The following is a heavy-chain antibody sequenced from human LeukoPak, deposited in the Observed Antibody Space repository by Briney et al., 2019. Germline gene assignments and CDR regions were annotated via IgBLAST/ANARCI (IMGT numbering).Heavy chain of an antibody. V-gene: IGHV4-39*01. D-gene: IGHD6-19*01. CDR2: IYYSGST. Sequence: PSETLSLTCTVSGGSISSSSYYWGWIRQPPGKGLEWIGSIYYSGSTYYNPSLKSRVTISVHTSKNQFSLKLSSVTAADTAVYYCARLFEQWLPRSWFDPWGQGTLVTVSS. CDR1: GGSISSSSYY. J-gene: IGHJ5*02. CDR3: ARLFEQWLPRSWFDP.